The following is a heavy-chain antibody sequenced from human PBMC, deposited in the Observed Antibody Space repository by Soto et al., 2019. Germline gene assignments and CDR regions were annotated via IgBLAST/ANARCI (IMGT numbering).Heavy chain of an antibody. V-gene: IGHV4-31*03. Sequence: QVQLQESGPGLVKPSQTLSLTCTVSGGSISSGTYYWSWIRHHPGKGLEWIGYIYYSGNTYYNPSLKSRVTISVDTSKHQFSLKLSCVTAADTAVYYCARGDYGDVFDTWGQGTTVTVSS. D-gene: IGHD4-17*01. J-gene: IGHJ3*02. CDR2: IYYSGNT. CDR1: GGSISSGTYY. CDR3: ARGDYGDVFDT.